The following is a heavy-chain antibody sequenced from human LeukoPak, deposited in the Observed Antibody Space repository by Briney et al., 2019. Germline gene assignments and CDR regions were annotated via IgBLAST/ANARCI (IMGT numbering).Heavy chain of an antibody. CDR2: INWNSVSA. J-gene: IGHJ4*02. D-gene: IGHD3-22*01. Sequence: GGSLRLPCVASGFTFDDYAMHWVRQAPGKGLEWVAGINWNSVSAVYADSLKGRLTISRDNAKNSLFLQMNSLKTEDTAFYYCAKGARSSSGYTTDWGQGILVTVSS. V-gene: IGHV3-9*01. CDR1: GFTFDDYA. CDR3: AKGARSSSGYTTD.